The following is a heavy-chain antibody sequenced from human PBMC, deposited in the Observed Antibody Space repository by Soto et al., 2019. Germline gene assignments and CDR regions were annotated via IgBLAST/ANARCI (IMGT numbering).Heavy chain of an antibody. D-gene: IGHD6-13*01. CDR3: AMRSSSWYFDY. CDR1: GFTFSSYA. CDR2: ISGSDGST. V-gene: IGHV3-23*01. J-gene: IGHJ4*02. Sequence: EVQLLESGGGLVQPGGSLRLSCAASGFTFSSYAMNWVRQAPGKGLEWVSVISGSDGSTYYADSVKGRFTISRDNSKNTLNLQMNSLRAEDTAVYYCAMRSSSWYFDYWGQGTLVTVSS.